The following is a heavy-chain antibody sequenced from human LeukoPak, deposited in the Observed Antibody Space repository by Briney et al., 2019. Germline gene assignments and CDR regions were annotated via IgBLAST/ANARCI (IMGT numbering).Heavy chain of an antibody. Sequence: PGGSLRLSCAASGFTFTNYWMSWVRKAPGKGLEWVANTKQDETEKHYADSVKGRFTISRDNAQNSLYLQMNSLRAEDTAVYFCARNRQWLLADYWGQGTVVTVSS. V-gene: IGHV3-7*04. CDR1: GFTFTNYW. D-gene: IGHD3-22*01. CDR3: ARNRQWLLADY. J-gene: IGHJ4*02. CDR2: TKQDETEK.